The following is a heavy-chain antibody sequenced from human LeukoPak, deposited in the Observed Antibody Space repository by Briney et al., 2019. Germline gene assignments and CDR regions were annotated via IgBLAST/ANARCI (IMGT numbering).Heavy chain of an antibody. CDR3: ARDEGSWYGY. D-gene: IGHD6-13*01. Sequence: GASVKVSCKASGYTFTGCYMHWVRQAPGQGLEWMGGIIPIFGTANYAQKFQGRVTITADESTSTAYMELSSLRSEDTAVYYCARDEGSWYGYWGQGTLVTVSS. CDR1: GYTFTGCY. J-gene: IGHJ4*02. CDR2: IIPIFGTA. V-gene: IGHV1-69*13.